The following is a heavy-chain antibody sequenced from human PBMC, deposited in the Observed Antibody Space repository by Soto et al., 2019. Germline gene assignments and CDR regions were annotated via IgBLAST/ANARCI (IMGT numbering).Heavy chain of an antibody. CDR2: IIPIFGTA. CDR1: GGTFSSYA. CDR3: AVAGSYCGGDCYSEGLEYYYYGMDV. D-gene: IGHD2-21*02. J-gene: IGHJ6*02. V-gene: IGHV1-69*13. Sequence: GASVKVSCKASGGTFSSYAISWVRQAPGQGLEWMGGIIPIFGTANYAQKFQGRVTITADESTSTAYMELSSLRSEDTAVYYCAVAGSYCGGDCYSEGLEYYYYGMDVWGQGTTVTVSS.